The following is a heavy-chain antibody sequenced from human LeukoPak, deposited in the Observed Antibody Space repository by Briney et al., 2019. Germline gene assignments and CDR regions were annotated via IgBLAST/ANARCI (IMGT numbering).Heavy chain of an antibody. CDR2: IYYSGST. CDR1: GGSISSYY. D-gene: IGHD6-19*01. V-gene: IGHV4-59*08. J-gene: IGHJ4*02. Sequence: PSETLSLTCTVSGGSISSYYWSWIRQPPGKGLEWIGYIYYSGSTNYNPSLKSRVTISVDTSKYQFSLKLSPVTAADTAVYYCATLYSSGWYVVDYWGQGTLVTVSS. CDR3: ATLYSSGWYVVDY.